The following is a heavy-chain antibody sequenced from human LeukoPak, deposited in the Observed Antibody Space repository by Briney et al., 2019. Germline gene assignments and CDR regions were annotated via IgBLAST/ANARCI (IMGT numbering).Heavy chain of an antibody. CDR3: ARAPLLYFDWCYFDY. D-gene: IGHD3-9*01. V-gene: IGHV3-21*04. CDR1: GFTFSSYS. J-gene: IGHJ4*02. CDR2: ISSSSSYI. Sequence: GGSLRLSCAASGFTFSSYSMNWVRQAPGKGLEWVSSISSSSSYIYYADSVKGRFTISRDNSKNTVYLQMNSLRVEDTAVYYCARAPLLYFDWCYFDYWGQGTLVTVSS.